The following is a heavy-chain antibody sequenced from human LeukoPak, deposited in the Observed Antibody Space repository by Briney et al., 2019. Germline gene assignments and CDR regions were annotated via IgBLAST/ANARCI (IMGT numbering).Heavy chain of an antibody. J-gene: IGHJ3*02. CDR3: AKDQDIVVVPAAGVKLDAFDI. V-gene: IGHV3-66*01. CDR2: IYNSGHT. Sequence: GGSLRLSCAASGFTVSNSYLTWVRQAPEKGLEWVSAIYNSGHTYYADSVKGRFTISRDTSRNTLYLQMNSLRAEDTAVYYCAKDQDIVVVPAAGVKLDAFDIWGQGTMVTVSS. CDR1: GFTVSNSY. D-gene: IGHD2-2*01.